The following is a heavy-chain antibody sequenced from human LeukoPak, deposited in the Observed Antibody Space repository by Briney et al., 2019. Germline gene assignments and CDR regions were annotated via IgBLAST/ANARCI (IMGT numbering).Heavy chain of an antibody. CDR1: GFTFSSYA. D-gene: IGHD5-12*01. Sequence: PGGSLRLSCAASGFTFSSYAMSWVRQAPGKGPEWVSGVSGSGGSTYYADSVKGRFTISRDNSKNTLYLQMNSLRAEDTAVYYCAKDRDIVATITGNWGQGTLVTVSS. CDR2: VSGSGGST. J-gene: IGHJ4*02. V-gene: IGHV3-23*01. CDR3: AKDRDIVATITGN.